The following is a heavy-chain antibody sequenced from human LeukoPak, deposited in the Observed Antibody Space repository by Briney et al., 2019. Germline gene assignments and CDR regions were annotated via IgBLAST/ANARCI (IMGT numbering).Heavy chain of an antibody. CDR3: ARDANSDAFNV. V-gene: IGHV4-34*01. CDR1: GGSFSCYY. J-gene: IGHJ3*01. CDR2: INHSGST. D-gene: IGHD5-24*01. Sequence: SETLSLTCAVYGGSFSCYYWSWLRPPPGKGLEWIGAINHSGSTNYNPSLKSQVTISVDTSKNQFSLKLSSVTAADAAVYYCARDANSDAFNVWGQGTMVTVSS.